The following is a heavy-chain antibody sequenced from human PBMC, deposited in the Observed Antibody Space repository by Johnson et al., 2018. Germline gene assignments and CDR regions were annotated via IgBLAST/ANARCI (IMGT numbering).Heavy chain of an antibody. CDR3: AGGHSSGWAEYFQH. CDR2: IIPILGIA. D-gene: IGHD6-19*01. Sequence: VQLVESGAEVKKPGSSVKVSCKASGGTFSSYTISWVRQAPGQGLEWMGRIIPILGIANYAQKFQGRVTITADKPTSTAYMELSSLRSEDTAVYYCAGGHSSGWAEYFQHWGQGTLVTVSS. J-gene: IGHJ1*01. CDR1: GGTFSSYT. V-gene: IGHV1-69*09.